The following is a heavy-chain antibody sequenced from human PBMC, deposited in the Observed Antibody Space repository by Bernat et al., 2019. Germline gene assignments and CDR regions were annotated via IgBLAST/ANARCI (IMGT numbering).Heavy chain of an antibody. CDR2: ISGSGGST. CDR1: GFTFSSYA. Sequence: EVQLLESGGGLVQPGGSLRLSCAASGFTFSSYAMSWVRQAPGKGLEWVAAISGSGGSTYYADSVKGRFTISRDNSKNTLYLQMNSLRAEDTAVYYCAKWTEYSSGWDVWGQGTTVTVSS. J-gene: IGHJ6*02. CDR3: AKWTEYSSGWDV. D-gene: IGHD6-19*01. V-gene: IGHV3-23*01.